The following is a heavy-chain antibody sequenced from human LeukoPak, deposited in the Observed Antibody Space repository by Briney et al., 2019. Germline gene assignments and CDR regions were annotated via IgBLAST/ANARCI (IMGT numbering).Heavy chain of an antibody. CDR2: IYYSGST. Sequence: PSETLSLTCTVSGGSISRGGYYWSWIRQHPGKGLEWIGYIYYSGSTYYNASLKSRVTISVDTSKNQFSLKLSSVTAADTAVYYCARADTVVINYFDYWGQGTLVTVSS. D-gene: IGHD4-23*01. V-gene: IGHV4-31*03. CDR3: ARADTVVINYFDY. CDR1: GGSISRGGYY. J-gene: IGHJ4*02.